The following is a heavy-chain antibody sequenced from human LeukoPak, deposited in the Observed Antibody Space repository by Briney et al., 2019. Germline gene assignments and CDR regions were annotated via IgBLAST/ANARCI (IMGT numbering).Heavy chain of an antibody. J-gene: IGHJ4*02. CDR3: ARHVVAVGFDY. CDR1: GFTFSSYS. D-gene: IGHD3-22*01. V-gene: IGHV3-21*01. CDR2: ISTSSIYI. Sequence: GGSLRLSCAASGFTFSSYSMNWVRQAPGMGLEWVSSISTSSIYIYYADSVKGRFTISRDNAKNSLYLQMNSLRAEDTAVYYCARHVVAVGFDYWGQGTLVTVSS.